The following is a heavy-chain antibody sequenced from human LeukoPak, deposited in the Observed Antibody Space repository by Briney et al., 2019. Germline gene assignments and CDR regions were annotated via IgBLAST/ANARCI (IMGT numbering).Heavy chain of an antibody. CDR1: GYTFPSYG. Sequence: GAPVKVSCKASGYTFPSYGFSWVRQAPGQGLEWVGWISAHSGHTNYAQKFQGRVTMTTDTSTSTAYMELRSLRSDDTAVYFCARVRDDILTGYYQFDYWGQGTRVTVSS. D-gene: IGHD3-9*01. CDR2: ISAHSGHT. V-gene: IGHV1-18*01. J-gene: IGHJ4*02. CDR3: ARVRDDILTGYYQFDY.